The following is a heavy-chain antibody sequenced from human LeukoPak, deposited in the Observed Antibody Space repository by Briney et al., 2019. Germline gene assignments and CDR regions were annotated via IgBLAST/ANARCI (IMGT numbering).Heavy chain of an antibody. CDR1: GFTFSSYA. J-gene: IGHJ4*02. V-gene: IGHV3-23*01. Sequence: GGSLRLSCAASGFTFSSYAMSWVRQAPGKGLEWVSAISGSGGSTYYADSVKGRFTISRDNSKNTLYLQMSSLRAEDTAVYYCAKERESYSSGWSLLDYWGQGTLVTVSS. CDR3: AKERESYSSGWSLLDY. D-gene: IGHD6-19*01. CDR2: ISGSGGST.